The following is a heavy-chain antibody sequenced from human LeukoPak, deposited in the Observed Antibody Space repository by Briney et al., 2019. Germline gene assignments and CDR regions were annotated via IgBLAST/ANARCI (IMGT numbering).Heavy chain of an antibody. CDR2: ISSSSSYI. Sequence: PGGSLRLSCAASGFTFSSYSMNWVRQAPGKGLEWVSSISSSSSYIYYADSVKGRFTISRDNAKNSLYLQMNSLRAEDTAVYYCARDGSATGDNYMDVWGKGTTVTVSS. CDR1: GFTFSSYS. J-gene: IGHJ6*03. CDR3: ARDGSATGDNYMDV. V-gene: IGHV3-21*01. D-gene: IGHD7-27*01.